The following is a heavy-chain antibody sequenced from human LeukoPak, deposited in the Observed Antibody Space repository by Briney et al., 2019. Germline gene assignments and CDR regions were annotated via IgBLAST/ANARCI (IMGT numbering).Heavy chain of an antibody. CDR3: ARESHETREDY. CDR2: ISADNGDT. Sequence: ASVKVSCKASGYTFTSYGISWVRQAPGQGLEWMGWISADNGDTDYPPKLQDRVTMTTDTYTSTAYMELRSLRSDDTAMYYCARESHETREDYWGQGTLVTVSS. CDR1: GYTFTSYG. J-gene: IGHJ4*02. V-gene: IGHV1-18*01. D-gene: IGHD1-1*01.